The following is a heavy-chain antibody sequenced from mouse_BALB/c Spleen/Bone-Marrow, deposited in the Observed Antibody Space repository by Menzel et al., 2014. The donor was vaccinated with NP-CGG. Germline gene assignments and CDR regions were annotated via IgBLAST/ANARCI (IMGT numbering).Heavy chain of an antibody. CDR1: GFSLSRYT. Sequence: VQLQQSGPGRVAPSQSLSITCTVSGFSLSRYTVHWVRQPPGKGLEWLGVIWGGGSSDYNSALKSRLSISKDNAKSQVFLKMNGLQTDDTAMSYCARRAVVDYFLDYWGQGTSLTVSS. CDR2: IWGGGSS. V-gene: IGHV2-6-4*01. J-gene: IGHJ4*01. CDR3: ARRAVVDYFLDY. D-gene: IGHD1-1*01.